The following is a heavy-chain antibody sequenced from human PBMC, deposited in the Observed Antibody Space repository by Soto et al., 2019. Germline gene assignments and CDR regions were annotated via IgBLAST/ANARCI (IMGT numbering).Heavy chain of an antibody. V-gene: IGHV4-34*01. D-gene: IGHD5-18*01. CDR1: GGSFSGYY. CDR2: VNHSGST. Sequence: SETLSLTXAVYGGSFSGYYWSWIRQPPGKGLEWIGEVNHSGSTNYNPYLKSRVTISVDTSKNQFSLKLSSVTAADTAVYYCARGRGYSYGGYNWFDPWGQGTLVTVSS. CDR3: ARGRGYSYGGYNWFDP. J-gene: IGHJ5*02.